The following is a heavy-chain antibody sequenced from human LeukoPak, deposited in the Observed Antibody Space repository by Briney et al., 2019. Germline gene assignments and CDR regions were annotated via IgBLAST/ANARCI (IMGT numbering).Heavy chain of an antibody. D-gene: IGHD3-3*01. CDR2: INHSGST. V-gene: IGHV4-39*07. CDR3: ARGRFVYDFWSGYPYFDY. CDR1: GGSISSGGYY. Sequence: SETLSLTCTVSGGSISSGGYYWSWIRQPPGKGLEWIGEINHSGSTNYNPSLKSRVTISVDTSKNQFSLKLSSVTAADTAVYYCARGRFVYDFWSGYPYFDYWGQGTLVTVSS. J-gene: IGHJ4*02.